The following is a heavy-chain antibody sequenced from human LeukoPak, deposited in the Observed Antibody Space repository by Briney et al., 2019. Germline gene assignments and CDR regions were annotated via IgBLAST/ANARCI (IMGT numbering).Heavy chain of an antibody. Sequence: SSETLSLTCTVSGGSISSYYWSWIRQPPGKGLEWIGYIYYSGSTNYNPSLKSRVTISVDTSKNQFSLKLSSVTAADTAAYYCARLVVVAATLTHYAFDIWGQGTMVTVSS. V-gene: IGHV4-59*08. CDR2: IYYSGST. D-gene: IGHD2-15*01. CDR1: GGSISSYY. J-gene: IGHJ3*02. CDR3: ARLVVVAATLTHYAFDI.